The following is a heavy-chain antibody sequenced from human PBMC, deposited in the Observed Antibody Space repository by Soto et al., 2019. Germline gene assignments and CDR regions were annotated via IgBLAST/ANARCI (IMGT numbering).Heavy chain of an antibody. CDR3: ARESGYDYLGAHYYYGMDV. CDR2: IYYSGST. Sequence: SETLSLTCTVSGGSISSSSYYWGWIRQPPGKGLEWIGNIYYSGSTYYNPSLKSRVTISVDTSKNQFSLKLSSVTAADTAVYYCARESGYDYLGAHYYYGMDVWGQGTTVTVSS. D-gene: IGHD5-12*01. CDR1: GGSISSSSYY. V-gene: IGHV4-39*02. J-gene: IGHJ6*02.